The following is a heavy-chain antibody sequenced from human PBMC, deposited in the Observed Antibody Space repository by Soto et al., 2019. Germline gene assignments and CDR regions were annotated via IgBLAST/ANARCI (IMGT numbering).Heavy chain of an antibody. CDR3: AMSRGVGYYYGMDV. J-gene: IGHJ6*02. CDR1: GHTFTGYY. D-gene: IGHD3-16*01. CDR2: INPNSGGT. V-gene: IGHV1-2*04. Sequence: ASVKVSCKASGHTFTGYYMHWVRQAPGQGLEWMGWINPNSGGTNYAQKFQGWVTMTRDTSISTAYMELSRLRSDDTAVYYCAMSRGVGYYYGMDVWGQGTTVTVSS.